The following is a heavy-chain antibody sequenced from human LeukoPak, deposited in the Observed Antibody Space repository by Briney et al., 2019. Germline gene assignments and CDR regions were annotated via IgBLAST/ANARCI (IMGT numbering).Heavy chain of an antibody. V-gene: IGHV4-30-4*08. Sequence: SETLSLTCTVFGGSISSGDYYWSWIRQPPGTGLEWIGYIYYSGSTYYNPSLKSRVTISVDTSKNQFSLKLSSVTAADTAVYYCARDLQYYFDYWGQGTLVTVSS. J-gene: IGHJ4*02. CDR1: GGSISSGDYY. CDR2: IYYSGST. CDR3: ARDLQYYFDY.